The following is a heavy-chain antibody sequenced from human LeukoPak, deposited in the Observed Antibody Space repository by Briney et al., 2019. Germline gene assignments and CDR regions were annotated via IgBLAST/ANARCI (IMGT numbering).Heavy chain of an antibody. D-gene: IGHD6-6*01. CDR1: GGSISTSH. V-gene: IGHV4-59*01. CDR3: AREVQLGYFDY. CDR2: VSYNGIT. Sequence: SETLSLTCTVSGGSISTSHWSWIRQPPGKGLEWIGYVSYNGITNNNPSLKSRVTISVDTSKNQFSLKLTSVTAADTAVYFCAREVQLGYFDYWGQGTQVTVSS. J-gene: IGHJ4*02.